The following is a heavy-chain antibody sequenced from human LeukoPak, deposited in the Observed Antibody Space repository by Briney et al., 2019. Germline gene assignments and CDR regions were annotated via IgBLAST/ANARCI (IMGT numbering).Heavy chain of an antibody. V-gene: IGHV4-59*01. D-gene: IGHD3-10*01. CDR2: ISYTGSA. J-gene: IGHJ4*02. CDR1: GDSISTYH. Sequence: SETLSLTCTVSGDSISTYHSTWIRQPPGKGLEWIGHISYTGSANYNSSLKRRVTISIDTSKNNFSLKLSSVTAADTAVYYCAKGRSRSYLFDHCGQAALLTVSS. CDR3: AKGRSRSYLFDH.